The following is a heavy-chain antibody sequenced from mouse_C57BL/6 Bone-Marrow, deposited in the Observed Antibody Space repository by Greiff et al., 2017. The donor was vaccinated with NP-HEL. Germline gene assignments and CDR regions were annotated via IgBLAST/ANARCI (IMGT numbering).Heavy chain of an antibody. CDR3: TGNSSGYPFAY. V-gene: IGHV6-6*01. Sequence: EVKLEESGGGLVQPGGSMKLSCAASGFTFSDAWMDWVRQSPEKGLEWVAEIRNKANNHATYYAESVKGRFTISRDDSKSSFYLQMNSLRAEDTGIYYCTGNSSGYPFAYWGQGTLVTVSA. J-gene: IGHJ3*01. CDR1: GFTFSDAW. D-gene: IGHD3-2*02. CDR2: IRNKANNHAT.